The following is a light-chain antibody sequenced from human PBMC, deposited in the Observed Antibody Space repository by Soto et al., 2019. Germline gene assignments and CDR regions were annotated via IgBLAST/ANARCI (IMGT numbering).Light chain of an antibody. CDR2: GAS. J-gene: IGKJ3*01. CDR3: HQYNSWPRGT. Sequence: ETVMTQSPATLSVSPGERAILSCRASRSVSSHLAWYQQKPGQAPRLLIYGASTRATDIPARFSGSGSGTEFTLTISSLQSEDFAVYYCHQYNSWPRGTFGPGTKVEIK. V-gene: IGKV3D-15*01. CDR1: RSVSSH.